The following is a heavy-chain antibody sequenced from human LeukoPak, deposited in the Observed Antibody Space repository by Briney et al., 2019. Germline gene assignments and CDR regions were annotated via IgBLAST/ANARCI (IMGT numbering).Heavy chain of an antibody. J-gene: IGHJ4*02. Sequence: SETLSLTCSVSGGSISSGDYYWSWIRQPPGKGLEWIGYIHYSGSTYHNPSLESRVTISKDTSKNQFSLKLNSVTAADTAVYYCARGLRELAAAGTYYFDYWGQGTLVTVSS. CDR2: IHYSGST. CDR1: GGSISSGDYY. V-gene: IGHV4-30-4*01. CDR3: ARGLRELAAAGTYYFDY. D-gene: IGHD6-13*01.